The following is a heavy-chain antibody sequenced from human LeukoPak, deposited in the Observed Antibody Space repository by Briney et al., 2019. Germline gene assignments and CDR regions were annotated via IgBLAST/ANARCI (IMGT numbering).Heavy chain of an antibody. Sequence: PGGSLRLSCAASGFTFSSYWMSWVRQAPGKGLEWVANIKQDGSEKYYVDSVKGRFTISGDNAKNSLYLQMNSLRAEDTAVYYCVRDRIVGTSFDFWGQGILVTVSS. CDR3: VRDRIVGTSFDF. V-gene: IGHV3-7*01. D-gene: IGHD1-26*01. CDR2: IKQDGSEK. CDR1: GFTFSSYW. J-gene: IGHJ4*02.